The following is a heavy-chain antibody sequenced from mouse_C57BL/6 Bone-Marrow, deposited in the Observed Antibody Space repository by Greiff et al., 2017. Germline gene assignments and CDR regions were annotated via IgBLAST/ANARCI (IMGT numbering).Heavy chain of an antibody. Sequence: VQLKESGGGLVKPGGSLKLSCAASGFTFSSYAMSWVRQTPETRLEWVATISDGGSYTYYPDNVKRRFTISRDNAKNNLYLQMSHLKSEDTAMYYCARDPDYYAMDYWGQRTSVTVSS. V-gene: IGHV5-4*01. J-gene: IGHJ4*01. CDR1: GFTFSSYA. CDR3: ARDPDYYAMDY. CDR2: ISDGGSYT.